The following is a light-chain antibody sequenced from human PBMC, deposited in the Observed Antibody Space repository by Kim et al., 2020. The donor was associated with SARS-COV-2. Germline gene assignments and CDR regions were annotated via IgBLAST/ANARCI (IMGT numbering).Light chain of an antibody. V-gene: IGKV1-39*01. CDR1: QRISSY. J-gene: IGKJ1*01. CDR2: TTS. Sequence: SVGDRVTITCRASQRISSYLNWYQQKPGKAPKLLIYTTSNLESGVPSRFSGSGSETDFTLTISSLQPEDFATYYCQQSYSTLKWTFGQGTKVDIK. CDR3: QQSYSTLKWT.